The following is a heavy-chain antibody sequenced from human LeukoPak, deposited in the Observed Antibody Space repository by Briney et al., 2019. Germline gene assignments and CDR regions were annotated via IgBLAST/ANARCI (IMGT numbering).Heavy chain of an antibody. CDR2: ISSSSSYI. J-gene: IGHJ6*03. CDR1: GFTFSSYS. CDR3: AREARCSSTSCYIRGRDMDV. V-gene: IGHV3-21*01. D-gene: IGHD2-2*02. Sequence: PGGSLRLSCAASGFTFSSYSMNWVRQAPGKGLEWVSSISSSSSYIYYADSVKGRFTISRDNAKNSLYLQMNSLRAEDTAVYYCAREARCSSTSCYIRGRDMDVWGKGTTVTVSS.